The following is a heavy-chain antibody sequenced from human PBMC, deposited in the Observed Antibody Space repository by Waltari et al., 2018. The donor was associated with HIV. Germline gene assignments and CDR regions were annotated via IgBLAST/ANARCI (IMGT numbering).Heavy chain of an antibody. CDR1: GFLFSTFW. CDR2: IKQDGSEK. D-gene: IGHD2-2*02. CDR3: ASPSIRAGMDV. J-gene: IGHJ6*02. V-gene: IGHV3-7*01. Sequence: EVQLVESGGGLVQPGGSLGLSCAASGFLFSTFWMSWVREAPGKGLEWLANIKQDGSEKYYVDSVKGRFTISRDNAKNSLYLQMNSLRAEDTAVYYCASPSIRAGMDVWGQGTTVTVSS.